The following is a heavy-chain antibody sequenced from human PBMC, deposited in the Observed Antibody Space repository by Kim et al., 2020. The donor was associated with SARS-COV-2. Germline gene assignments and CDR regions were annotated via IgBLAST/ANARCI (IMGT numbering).Heavy chain of an antibody. V-gene: IGHV3-74*01. CDR1: GFTFTNYW. CDR2: IDNDGTNH. Sequence: GGSLRLSCAASGFTFTNYWPHWVRQLPGKGLEWVAGIDNDGTNHFYADSMKGRFTISRDNAKNMVYLQMLSLGVADTAVYYCTTAFEYWGQGTLLTVSS. J-gene: IGHJ4*02. CDR3: TTAFEY.